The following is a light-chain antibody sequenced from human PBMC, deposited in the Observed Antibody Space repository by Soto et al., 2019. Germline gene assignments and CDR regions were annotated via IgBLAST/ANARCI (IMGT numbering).Light chain of an antibody. V-gene: IGKV3-11*01. Sequence: EIVLTQSPATLSLSPGERATLSCRASQSISSYLAWYQQKPGQAPRLLIYDASNRATGIPARFSGSGSGTDFTLTISRLEPEDVAVYYCQNRSKWPMTLGQGTRSEIK. CDR2: DAS. CDR3: QNRSKWPMT. CDR1: QSISSY. J-gene: IGKJ5*01.